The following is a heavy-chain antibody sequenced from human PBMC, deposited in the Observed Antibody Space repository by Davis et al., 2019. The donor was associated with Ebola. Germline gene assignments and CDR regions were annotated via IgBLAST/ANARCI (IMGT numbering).Heavy chain of an antibody. Sequence: PGGSLRLSCTVSGASINTRDYYWAWIRQSPGKGLVWIGSVHNNGNNYDNPSFRSRVSLFMDTSKNQFSLRLSSVTAADTAVYYCARRLAAAGRRNEYFQDWGQGTLVAVSS. CDR1: GASINTRDYY. CDR2: VHNNGNN. CDR3: ARRLAAAGRRNEYFQD. D-gene: IGHD6-13*01. V-gene: IGHV4-39*01. J-gene: IGHJ1*01.